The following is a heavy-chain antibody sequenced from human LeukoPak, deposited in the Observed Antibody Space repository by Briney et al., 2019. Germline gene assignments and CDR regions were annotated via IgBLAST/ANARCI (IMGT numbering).Heavy chain of an antibody. CDR2: TYYRSEWYN. CDR3: ARNLPITMFGHAFDI. CDR1: GDSVSNNNAA. D-gene: IGHD3-10*02. Sequence: SQTLSLTCAISGDSVSNNNAAGNWIRQSPSRGLEWLGRTYYRSEWYNDYAVSVESRITINPDTSKNQFSLQLSSVTPEDTAVYYCARNLPITMFGHAFDIGGQGTMVTVP. J-gene: IGHJ3*02. V-gene: IGHV6-1*01.